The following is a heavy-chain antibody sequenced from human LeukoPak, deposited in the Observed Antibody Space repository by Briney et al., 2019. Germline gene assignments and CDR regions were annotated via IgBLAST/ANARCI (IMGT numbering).Heavy chain of an antibody. CDR3: VNSLMLRGIIRPY. Sequence: GGSLRLSCAASGFTVSSNYMSWIRQAPGKGLEWVSVIYSIGSTFYADSVKGRFTISRDNSKNTLYLQMDSLRAEDTAVYYCVNSLMLRGIIRPYWGQGTLVTVSS. D-gene: IGHD3-10*01. CDR2: IYSIGST. V-gene: IGHV3-66*01. J-gene: IGHJ4*02. CDR1: GFTVSSNY.